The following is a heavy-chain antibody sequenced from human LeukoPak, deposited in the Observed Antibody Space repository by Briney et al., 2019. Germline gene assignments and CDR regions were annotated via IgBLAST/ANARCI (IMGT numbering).Heavy chain of an antibody. J-gene: IGHJ4*02. V-gene: IGHV3-33*01. CDR1: GFTFSSYG. CDR3: ARDPAAIPTYFDY. Sequence: GGSLRLSCAASGFTFSSYGMHWVRQAPGKGLEWVAVIWYDGSNKYYADSVKGRFTISRDNSKNTLYLQMNSLRAEDTAVYYCARDPAAIPTYFDYWGQGTLVTVSS. CDR2: IWYDGSNK. D-gene: IGHD2-2*02.